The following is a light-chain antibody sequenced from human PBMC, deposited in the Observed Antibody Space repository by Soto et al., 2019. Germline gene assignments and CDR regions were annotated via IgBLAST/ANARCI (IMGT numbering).Light chain of an antibody. CDR2: AAS. CDR1: QGISSY. Sequence: AIRMTQSPSSLSASTGDRVTITCRASQGISSYLAWYQQKSGKVPKLLIYAASTFQSGVSSRFSGSGSGTDFTFTISCLQSEDFATYYCQQYYSYPPAFGQGTKVDIK. V-gene: IGKV1-8*01. J-gene: IGKJ1*01. CDR3: QQYYSYPPA.